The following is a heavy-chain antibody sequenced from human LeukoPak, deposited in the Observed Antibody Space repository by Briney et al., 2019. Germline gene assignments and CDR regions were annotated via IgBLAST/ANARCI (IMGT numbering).Heavy chain of an antibody. V-gene: IGHV3-23*01. CDR3: PVYEYVRGSPNPELDY. CDR1: GFTFSSYA. J-gene: IGHJ4*02. D-gene: IGHD3-16*01. Sequence: SGGSLRLSCAASGFTFSSYAMSWVRQAPGKGLEWVSTLSGSGGNTYYADSVKGRVTISRDNSKNTLYLQMNSLRAEDTAVYYCPVYEYVRGSPNPELDYWGQGTLVTVSS. CDR2: LSGSGGNT.